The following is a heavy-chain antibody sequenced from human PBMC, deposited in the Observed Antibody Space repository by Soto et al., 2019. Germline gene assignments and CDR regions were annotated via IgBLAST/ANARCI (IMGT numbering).Heavy chain of an antibody. CDR3: ARRSGSSDY. V-gene: IGHV3-30*04. Sequence: GGSLRLSCAASGFTFSNYTIHWVRQAPGKGLEWVALISYDEIDKYFADAVKGRSTISRDNSKNTLYLQMDSLRAEDTAVYYCARRSGSSDYWGRGTLVTVSS. CDR2: ISYDEIDK. J-gene: IGHJ4*02. D-gene: IGHD3-10*01. CDR1: GFTFSNYT.